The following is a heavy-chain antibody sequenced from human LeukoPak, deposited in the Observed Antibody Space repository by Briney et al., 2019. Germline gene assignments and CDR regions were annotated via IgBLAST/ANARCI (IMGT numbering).Heavy chain of an antibody. D-gene: IGHD3-16*02. CDR1: GASLSSFY. CDR3: VRHRVGHRYAYYFDF. Sequence: SETLSLTCTVSGASLSSFYWSWIRQPPGKGLEWIGYISDRGSIYYNPSLKSRATISEDTSKNQFSLRLSSVTAAETAVFYCVRHRVGHRYAYYFDFWGQGTLVTVSS. CDR2: ISDRGSI. J-gene: IGHJ4*02. V-gene: IGHV4-59*08.